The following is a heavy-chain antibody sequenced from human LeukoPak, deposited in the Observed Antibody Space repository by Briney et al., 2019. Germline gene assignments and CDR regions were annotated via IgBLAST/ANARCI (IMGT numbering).Heavy chain of an antibody. CDR1: GFTFANYV. J-gene: IGHJ4*02. CDR2: IRSNAYGGTT. CDR3: TRDLRPRGKSTYNPFFLDN. D-gene: IGHD1-1*01. V-gene: IGHV3-49*03. Sequence: GRSLRLSCSASGFTFANYVMSWFRQAPGKGLEWVGFIRSNAYGGTTEYAASVNGRLTISRDDSKSTAYLQMNSLETEDTAVYYCTRDLRPRGKSTYNPFFLDNWGRETLVTVSS.